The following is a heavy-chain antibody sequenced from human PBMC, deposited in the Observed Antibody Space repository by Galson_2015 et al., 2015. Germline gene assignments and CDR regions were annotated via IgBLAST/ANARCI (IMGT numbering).Heavy chain of an antibody. Sequence: SLRLSCAASGFNFRSYWMTWVRQAPGKGLEWVANVKQDGSETFYVDSVKGRFTISRDNVKNSVYLQMDSLRVEDTALYYCVRDGAVYFEESGYLDALDVWGRGTMVTVSS. D-gene: IGHD3-3*01. V-gene: IGHV3-7*05. CDR1: GFNFRSYW. J-gene: IGHJ3*01. CDR2: VKQDGSET. CDR3: VRDGAVYFEESGYLDALDV.